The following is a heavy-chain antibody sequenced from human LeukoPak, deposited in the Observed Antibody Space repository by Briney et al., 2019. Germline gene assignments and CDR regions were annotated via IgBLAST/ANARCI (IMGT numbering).Heavy chain of an antibody. CDR2: IRSKANSYAT. Sequence: PGVSLKLSCAASGFTFSGSAMHWVRQASWKGLEWVGRIRSKANSYATAYAASVKGRFTISRDDSKNTAYLQMNSLKTEDTAVYYCTTVVAAAKNGLGDYWGQGTLVTVSS. J-gene: IGHJ4*02. V-gene: IGHV3-73*01. CDR3: TTVVAAAKNGLGDY. CDR1: GFTFSGSA. D-gene: IGHD2-2*01.